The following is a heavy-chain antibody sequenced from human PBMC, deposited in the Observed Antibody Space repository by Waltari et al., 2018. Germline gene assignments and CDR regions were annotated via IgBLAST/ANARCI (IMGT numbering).Heavy chain of an antibody. V-gene: IGHV4-39*07. CDR3: ARDLYPLGYYFDY. CDR2: VYYTGRT. Sequence: QLQESGPGLVKPSETLSLTCIVSGASISSGDYSWGWGRQPPGKGLEWIGSVYYTGRTYYNPSLKSRVTMSVGTSKNHFSLTLSSVTAANSAIYYCARDLYPLGYYFDYWGQGTLVTVSP. D-gene: IGHD6-13*01. CDR1: GASISSGDYS. J-gene: IGHJ4*02.